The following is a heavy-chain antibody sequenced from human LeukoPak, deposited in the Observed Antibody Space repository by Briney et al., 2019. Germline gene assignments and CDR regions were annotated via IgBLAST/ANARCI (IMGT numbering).Heavy chain of an antibody. CDR2: IKQDGSEQ. J-gene: IGHJ4*02. Sequence: GGSLRLSCAASGFTFSSYWMSWVRQGPGKGLEWVAIIKQDGSEQYYVDSVKGRFTISRDNAENSQYLQMNSLRAEDTAVYYCARWYGYGDYVSGWGQGTLVTVSS. CDR1: GFTFSSYW. CDR3: ARWYGYGDYVSG. D-gene: IGHD4-17*01. V-gene: IGHV3-7*01.